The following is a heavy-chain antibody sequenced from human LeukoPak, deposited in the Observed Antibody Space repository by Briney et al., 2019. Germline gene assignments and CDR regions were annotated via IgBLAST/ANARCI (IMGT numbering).Heavy chain of an antibody. CDR1: GGSISSSSYY. Sequence: SETLSLTCTVSGGSISSSSYYWGWIRQPPGKGLEWIGSIYYSGSTYYNPSLKSRVTISVDTSKNQFSLKLSSVTAADTAVYYCASYLGATIDYWGQGTLVTVSS. D-gene: IGHD1-26*01. CDR3: ASYLGATIDY. J-gene: IGHJ4*02. V-gene: IGHV4-39*01. CDR2: IYYSGST.